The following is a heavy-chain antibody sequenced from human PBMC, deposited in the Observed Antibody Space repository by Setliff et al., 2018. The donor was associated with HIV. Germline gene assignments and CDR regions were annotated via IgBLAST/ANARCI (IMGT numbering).Heavy chain of an antibody. J-gene: IGHJ4*02. CDR2: INHSGST. Sequence: SETLSLTCAVYGGSFSGYNWSWIRQTPGKGLEWIGEINHSGSTNHNPSLKSRATISVDTSKNQFSLKLSSVTAADTAVYYCARGGGTIIGANFDYWGQGTLGTVS. CDR1: GGSFSGYN. CDR3: ARGGGTIIGANFDY. D-gene: IGHD3-3*01. V-gene: IGHV4-34*04.